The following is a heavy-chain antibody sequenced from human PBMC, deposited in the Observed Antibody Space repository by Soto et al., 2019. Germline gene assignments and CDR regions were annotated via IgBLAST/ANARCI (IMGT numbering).Heavy chain of an antibody. V-gene: IGHV4-59*01. CDR2: IYYSGST. CDR1: GGSISSYY. J-gene: IGHJ6*02. D-gene: IGHD6-6*01. CDR3: ARDRCSSSFGYYYGMDF. Sequence: SETLSLTCTVSGGSISSYYWSWIRQPPGKGLEWIGYIYYSGSTNYNPSLKSRVTISVDTSKNQFSLKLSSVTAADTAVYYCARDRCSSSFGYYYGMDFWGQGTTVTVSS.